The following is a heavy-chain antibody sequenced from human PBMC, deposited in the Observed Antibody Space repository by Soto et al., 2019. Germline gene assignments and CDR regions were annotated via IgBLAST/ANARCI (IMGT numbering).Heavy chain of an antibody. J-gene: IGHJ6*02. D-gene: IGHD2-2*01. CDR1: GFTFSSYA. CDR3: AKDPYASPGATGPYGMDV. Sequence: EVQLLESGGCLVQPGGSLRLSCAASGFTFSSYAMSWVRQAPGKGLEWVSAISTSGAYTYYADSVKGRFTISRDNSKNTLYLQLNSPRAEDTAVYYCAKDPYASPGATGPYGMDVWGQGTTVTVSS. V-gene: IGHV3-23*01. CDR2: ISTSGAYT.